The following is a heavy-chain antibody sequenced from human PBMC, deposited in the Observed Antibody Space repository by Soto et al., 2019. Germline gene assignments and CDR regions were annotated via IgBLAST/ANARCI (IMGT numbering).Heavy chain of an antibody. CDR1: GGSISSSNW. V-gene: IGHV4-4*02. Sequence: QVQLQESGPGLVKPSGTLSLTCVVSGGSISSSNWWSWVRQPPGKGLEWIGEIYHSGSTIYNPSLQSRVTISVDKSKNQFSLNLSSVTAADTAVYYCARDHGDCSGGTCYSGYFDYWGQGTLVTVSS. D-gene: IGHD2-15*01. CDR2: IYHSGST. J-gene: IGHJ4*02. CDR3: ARDHGDCSGGTCYSGYFDY.